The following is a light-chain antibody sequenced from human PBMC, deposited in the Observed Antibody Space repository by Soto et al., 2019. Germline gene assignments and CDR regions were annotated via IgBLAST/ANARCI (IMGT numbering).Light chain of an antibody. CDR1: SSNIGAGYD. CDR2: GNS. V-gene: IGLV1-40*01. J-gene: IGLJ3*02. CDR3: QSYDSSLSGWV. Sequence: QAVVTQPPSVSGAPGQRVTISCTGSSSNIGAGYDVHWYQQIPGTAPKLLVYGNSNRPSGVPDRFSGSKSGTSASLAITGLRAEDEADYYCQSYDSSLSGWVFGGGTKLTVL.